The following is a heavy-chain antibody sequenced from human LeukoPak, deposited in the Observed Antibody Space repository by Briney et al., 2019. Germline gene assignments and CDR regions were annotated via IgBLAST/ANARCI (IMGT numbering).Heavy chain of an antibody. CDR1: GYTDSNKR. J-gene: IGHJ4*02. D-gene: IGHD3-16*02. Sequence: GGSLRLSCTASGYTDSNKRISWARQAPGKGVERVSVTYSGGATFSADSVKGRITISRDNSKSTLYLQMNSLRAEDTSVYYCTSKNYRYFDYWGLGTLVTVSS. CDR3: TSKNYRYFDY. V-gene: IGHV3-66*01. CDR2: TYSGGAT.